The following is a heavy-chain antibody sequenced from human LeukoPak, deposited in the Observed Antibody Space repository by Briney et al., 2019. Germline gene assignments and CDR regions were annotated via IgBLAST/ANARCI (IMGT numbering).Heavy chain of an antibody. CDR1: GGFISSYY. Sequence: SETLSLTCTVSGGFISSYYWSWIRQPPGKGLEWIGYIYYSGSTYYNPSLKSRVTISVDTSKNQFSLKLSSVTAADTAVYYCARGHGSGSYYEYYFDYWGQGTLVTVSS. D-gene: IGHD3-10*01. CDR2: IYYSGST. J-gene: IGHJ4*02. V-gene: IGHV4-30-4*08. CDR3: ARGHGSGSYYEYYFDY.